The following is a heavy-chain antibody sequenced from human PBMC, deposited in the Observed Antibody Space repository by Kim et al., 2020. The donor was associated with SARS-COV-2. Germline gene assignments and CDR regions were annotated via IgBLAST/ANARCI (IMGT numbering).Heavy chain of an antibody. CDR3: ARRLSNTSGWWGHYCDL. V-gene: IGHV4-34*01. J-gene: IGHJ2*01. CDR2: INHSGRT. CDR1: GGSFSGYY. D-gene: IGHD3-10*01. Sequence: SETLSLTCAVYGGSFSGYYWSWIRQPPGKGLEWIGEINHSGRTNYNPSLKSRVTISVDTSKNQFSLKLTSVTAADAALYFCARRLSNTSGWWGHYCDLWG.